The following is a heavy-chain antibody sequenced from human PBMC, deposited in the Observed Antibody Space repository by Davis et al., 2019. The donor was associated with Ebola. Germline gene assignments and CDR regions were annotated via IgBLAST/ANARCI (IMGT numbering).Heavy chain of an antibody. J-gene: IGHJ5*02. CDR1: GYTFTGYY. D-gene: IGHD2-8*01. CDR2: INPNSGGT. Sequence: ASVKVSCKASGYTFTGYYMHWVRQAPGQGLEWMGWINPNSGGTNYAQKFQGWVTMTRDTSISTAYMELSRLRAEDTAVYYCAKDRLSVYAIDNWFDPWGQGTLVTVSS. V-gene: IGHV1-2*04. CDR3: AKDRLSVYAIDNWFDP.